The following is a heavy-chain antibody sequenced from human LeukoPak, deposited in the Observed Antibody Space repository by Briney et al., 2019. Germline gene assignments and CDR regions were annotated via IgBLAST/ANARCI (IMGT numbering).Heavy chain of an antibody. CDR2: IYTSGSN. D-gene: IGHD3-22*01. CDR3: AREDVPAEYYYDSSGYYPSDWFDP. V-gene: IGHV4-4*07. J-gene: IGHJ5*02. CDR1: GGSISSNY. Sequence: WGSLTLTCTASGGSISSNYWSWIRQAAGKGLEWIARIYTSGSNNYNPSLKSRVTISVDKSKNQFSLKLSSVTAADTAVYYCAREDVPAEYYYDSSGYYPSDWFDPWGQGTLVTVSS.